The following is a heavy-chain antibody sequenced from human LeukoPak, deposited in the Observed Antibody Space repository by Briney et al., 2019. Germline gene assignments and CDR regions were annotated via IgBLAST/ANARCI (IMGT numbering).Heavy chain of an antibody. CDR1: EFTFSTYT. CDR2: ISSSSSYI. CDR3: ARDPGPPGP. D-gene: IGHD3-10*01. V-gene: IGHV3-21*01. J-gene: IGHJ5*02. Sequence: GGSLRLSCAASEFTFSTYTMNWVRQAPGKGLEWVSSISSSSSYIYYADSVKGRFTISRDNAKNSLYLQMNSLRVEDTAVYYCARDPGPPGPWGQGTLVTVSS.